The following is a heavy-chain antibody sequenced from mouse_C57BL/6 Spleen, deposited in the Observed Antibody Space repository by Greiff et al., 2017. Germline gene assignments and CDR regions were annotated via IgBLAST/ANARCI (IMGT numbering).Heavy chain of an antibody. CDR2: ISDGGSYT. CDR3: ARDQLPYAMDY. Sequence: EVKLMESGGGLVKPGGSLKLSCAASGFTFSSYAMSWVRQTPEKRLEWVATISDGGSYTYYPDNVKGRFTISRDNAKNNLYLQMSHLKSEDTAMYYCARDQLPYAMDYWGQGTSVTVSS. CDR1: GFTFSSYA. D-gene: IGHD4-1*02. J-gene: IGHJ4*01. V-gene: IGHV5-4*01.